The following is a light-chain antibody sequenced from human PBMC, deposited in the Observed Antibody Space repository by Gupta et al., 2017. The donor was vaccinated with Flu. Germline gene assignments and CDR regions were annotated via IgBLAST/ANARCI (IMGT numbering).Light chain of an antibody. CDR2: DAS. J-gene: IGKJ1*01. CDR3: QHRSVWHPGAT. V-gene: IGKV3-11*01. Sequence: SLSLSPGAIATLSCMASQSIGASLAWYGKKVGQPPRLLIYDASTRANCIKARFSGSGYGTDFTLTIRSLEPEDFAVYYCQHRSVWHPGATFGQGTKVEVK. CDR1: QSIGAS.